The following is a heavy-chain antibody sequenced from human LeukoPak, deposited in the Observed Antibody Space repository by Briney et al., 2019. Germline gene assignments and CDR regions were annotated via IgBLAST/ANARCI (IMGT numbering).Heavy chain of an antibody. CDR2: INPNSGGT. CDR3: ARGRASVAAAENRIDY. Sequence: ASVKVSCMASGYTFTGYYMHWVRQAPGQGLEWMGWINPNSGGTNYAQKFQGRVTMTRDTSISTAYMELSRLRSDDTAVYYCARGRASVAAAENRIDYWGQGTLVTVSS. V-gene: IGHV1-2*02. D-gene: IGHD6-13*01. CDR1: GYTFTGYY. J-gene: IGHJ4*02.